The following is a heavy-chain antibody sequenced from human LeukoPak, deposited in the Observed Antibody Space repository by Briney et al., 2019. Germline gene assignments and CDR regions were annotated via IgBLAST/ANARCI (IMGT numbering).Heavy chain of an antibody. CDR1: GFTFSSYW. Sequence: GGSLRLSCAASGFTFSSYWRSWVRQAPGKGLEWVANINQDGSEKYYVDSVKGRFTISRDNAKNSLYLQMNSLRAEDTAVYYCARDVETYYDFWSGYYRYFDYWGQGTLVTVSS. J-gene: IGHJ4*02. D-gene: IGHD3-3*01. V-gene: IGHV3-7*01. CDR2: INQDGSEK. CDR3: ARDVETYYDFWSGYYRYFDY.